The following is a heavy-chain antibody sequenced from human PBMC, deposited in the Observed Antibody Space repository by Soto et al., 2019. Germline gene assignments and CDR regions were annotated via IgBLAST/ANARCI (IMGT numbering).Heavy chain of an antibody. Sequence: SETLSLTCTVSGGSISSYYWSWIRQPPGKGLEWIGYIYYSGSTNYNPSLKSRVTISVDTSKNQFSLKLSSVTAADTAVYYCASYDFWSGYYLCWGQGTLVTVSS. CDR3: ASYDFWSGYYLC. D-gene: IGHD3-3*01. V-gene: IGHV4-59*12. CDR2: IYYSGST. CDR1: GGSISSYY. J-gene: IGHJ4*02.